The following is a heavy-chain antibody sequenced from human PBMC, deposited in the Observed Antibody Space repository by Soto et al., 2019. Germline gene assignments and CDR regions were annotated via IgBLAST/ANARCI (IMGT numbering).Heavy chain of an antibody. V-gene: IGHV1-18*01. J-gene: IGHJ4*02. CDR3: ASTGYSSGWYAFDF. CDR2: ISAYNGNT. CDR1: GYTFTSYG. Sequence: ASVKVSCKASGYTFTSYGISWVRQAPGQGLEWMGWISAYNGNTNYAQKLQGRVTMTTNTSTSTAYMELRSLRSDDTAVYYCASTGYSSGWYAFDFWGPGTLVTVSS. D-gene: IGHD6-19*01.